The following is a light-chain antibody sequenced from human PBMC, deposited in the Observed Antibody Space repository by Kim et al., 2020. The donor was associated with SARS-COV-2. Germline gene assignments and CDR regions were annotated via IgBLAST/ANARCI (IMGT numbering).Light chain of an antibody. J-gene: IGKJ4*01. CDR2: AAS. V-gene: IGKV1-12*01. CDR1: QGIGSG. Sequence: ASVGDRVTITCRASQGIGSGLGWYQQEPGKAPKLLIYAASTLQTGVPSRFSGGGSGSDFTLTISSLQPEDFATYYCQQANIFPLTFGGGTKVDIK. CDR3: QQANIFPLT.